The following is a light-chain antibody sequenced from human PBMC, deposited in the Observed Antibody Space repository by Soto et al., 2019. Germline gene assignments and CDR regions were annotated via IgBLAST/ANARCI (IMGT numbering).Light chain of an antibody. CDR1: SGSIASNY. CDR2: EDN. CDR3: LSYDATNQV. Sequence: NFMLTQPHSVSESPGKTVIISCTRSSGSIASNYVQWYQQRPGSSPTTVIYEDNQRPSGVPDRFSGSIDSSSNSASLTISGLETEDEADYFCLSYDATNQVFGGGTKLNVL. J-gene: IGLJ3*02. V-gene: IGLV6-57*01.